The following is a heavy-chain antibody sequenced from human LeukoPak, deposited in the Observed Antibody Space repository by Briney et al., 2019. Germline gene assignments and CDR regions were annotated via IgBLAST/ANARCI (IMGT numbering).Heavy chain of an antibody. J-gene: IGHJ3*02. CDR1: GFTFSSYW. D-gene: IGHD3-22*01. CDR2: IKQDGSEK. V-gene: IGHV3-7*01. CDR3: ARVAGGDSSGYFGDAFDI. Sequence: GGSLRLSCAASGFTFSSYWMSWVRQAPGKGLEWVANIKQDGSEKYYVDFVKGRFTISRDNAKNSLYLQMNSLRAEDTAVYYCARVAGGDSSGYFGDAFDIWGQGTMVTVSS.